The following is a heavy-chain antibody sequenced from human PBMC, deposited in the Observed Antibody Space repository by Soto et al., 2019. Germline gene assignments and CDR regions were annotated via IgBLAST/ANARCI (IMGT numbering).Heavy chain of an antibody. D-gene: IGHD2-15*01. CDR2: INAGNGNT. CDR1: GYTFISYA. V-gene: IGHV1-3*01. J-gene: IGHJ4*02. Sequence: GASVKVSCKASGYTFISYAIHWVRQAPGQRLEWMGWINAGNGNTKYSQKFHGGVTITRDTSASTAYMELTSLRSEDTAVYYCARELQGLYYFDYWGQGTLVTVSS. CDR3: ARELQGLYYFDY.